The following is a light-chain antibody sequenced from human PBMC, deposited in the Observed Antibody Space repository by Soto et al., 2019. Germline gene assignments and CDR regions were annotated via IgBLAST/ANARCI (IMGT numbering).Light chain of an antibody. CDR2: GAS. CDR3: QQFNSWLWT. CDR1: QSVSDN. J-gene: IGKJ1*01. Sequence: EIVMTQSPATLSVSAGERATLSCRASQSVSDNLAWYQQKPGQAPRLLIYGASTRATGIPARFSGSGSGTEFTLTISSLQSEDSAVYYCQQFNSWLWTFGQGTKVEIK. V-gene: IGKV3-15*01.